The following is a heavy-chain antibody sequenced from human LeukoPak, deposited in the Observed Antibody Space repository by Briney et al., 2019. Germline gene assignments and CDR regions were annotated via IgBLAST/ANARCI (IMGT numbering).Heavy chain of an antibody. CDR1: GGSISSGDYY. Sequence: SETLSLTCTVSGGSISSGDYYWSWIRQPPGKGLEWIEYIYYSGSTYYNPSLKSRVTISVDTSKNQFSLKLSSVTAADTAVYYCARVRIAAAGNIPIDYWGQGTLVTVSS. CDR3: ARVRIAAAGNIPIDY. V-gene: IGHV4-30-4*01. D-gene: IGHD6-13*01. J-gene: IGHJ4*02. CDR2: IYYSGST.